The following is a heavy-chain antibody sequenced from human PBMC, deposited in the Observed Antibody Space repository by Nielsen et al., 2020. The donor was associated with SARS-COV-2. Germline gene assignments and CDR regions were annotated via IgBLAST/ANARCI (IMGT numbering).Heavy chain of an antibody. CDR3: ARDSEQQLVSLLHWFDP. D-gene: IGHD6-13*01. J-gene: IGHJ5*02. V-gene: IGHV3-21*01. CDR2: ISSSSSYI. Sequence: LSLTCAASGFTFSSYSMNWVRQAPGKGLEWVSSISSSSSYIYYADSVKGRFTISRDNAKNSLYLQMNSLRAEDTAVYYCARDSEQQLVSLLHWFDPWGQGTLVTVSS. CDR1: GFTFSSYS.